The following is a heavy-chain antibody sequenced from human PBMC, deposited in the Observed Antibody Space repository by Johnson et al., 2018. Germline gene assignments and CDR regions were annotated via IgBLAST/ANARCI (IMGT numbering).Heavy chain of an antibody. V-gene: IGHV1-69*01. CDR1: GGIFSNSA. D-gene: IGHD2-8*01. J-gene: IGHJ6*02. Sequence: VQLVESGAEVKKPGSSVKVSCKVSGGIFSNSAISWVRQAPGQGLEWMGGIIPMFNTANYAEKLQGRVTITADESTSTADMELSRLTSEDTAVYYCARDDSKLYVSGAGYYGMDVWGQGTAVTVSS. CDR3: ARDDSKLYVSGAGYYGMDV. CDR2: IIPMFNTA.